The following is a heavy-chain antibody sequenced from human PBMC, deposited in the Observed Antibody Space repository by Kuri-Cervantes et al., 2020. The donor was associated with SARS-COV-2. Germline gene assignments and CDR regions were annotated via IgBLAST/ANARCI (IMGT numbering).Heavy chain of an antibody. Sequence: SETLSLTCAVSGGSISSGGYSWSWIRQPPGKGLEWIGYIYHSGSTYYNPSLKSRVTISVDTSKNQFSLKLSSVTAADTAVYYCARDQDYGDYVEVGWLDPWGQGTLVTVSS. D-gene: IGHD4-17*01. CDR3: ARDQDYGDYVEVGWLDP. CDR1: GGSISSGGYS. CDR2: IYHSGST. V-gene: IGHV4-30-2*01. J-gene: IGHJ5*02.